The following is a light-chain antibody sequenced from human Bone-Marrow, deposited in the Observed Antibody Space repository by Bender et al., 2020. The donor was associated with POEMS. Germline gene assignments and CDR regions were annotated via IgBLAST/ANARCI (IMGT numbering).Light chain of an antibody. CDR3: AAWDDSLCGYV. CDR2: SDT. Sequence: QSVLTQPPSASGTPGQRVTISCSGTTSNIGTNSVNWYQHLPGTAPKLLIYSDTQRPSGVPDRYSASKSGTSASLAFGWLQSEEEAHYYCAAWDDSLCGYVFASGTKLTVL. J-gene: IGLJ1*01. CDR1: TSNIGTNS. V-gene: IGLV1-44*01.